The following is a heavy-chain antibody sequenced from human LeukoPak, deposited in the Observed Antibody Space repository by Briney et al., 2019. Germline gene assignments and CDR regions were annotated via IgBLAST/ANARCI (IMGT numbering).Heavy chain of an antibody. CDR3: AKRDNSDSTGYAPPFEY. V-gene: IGHV3-23*01. Sequence: PGGSLRLSCAASGFTFSNYAMAWVRQGPGKGLEWVSGISGNGGTTYYADSVKRRFTISRDNSKNTLYLQMNSLRGEDTAVYYCAKRDNSDSTGYAPPFEYWGQGTLVTVSS. J-gene: IGHJ4*02. CDR2: ISGNGGTT. CDR1: GFTFSNYA. D-gene: IGHD3-22*01.